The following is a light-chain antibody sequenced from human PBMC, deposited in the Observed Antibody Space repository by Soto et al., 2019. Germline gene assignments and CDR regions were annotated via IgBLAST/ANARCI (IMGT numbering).Light chain of an antibody. CDR2: GAS. CDR3: QQYGSSSGT. Sequence: EIVFTQSPGTLSLSPGERATLSCRASQSVSSSYLAWYQQKPGQAPRLLIYGASSRATGIPGRFSGSGSGTDFTLTISRLEPEDFAVYYCQQYGSSSGTFGQGTKV. J-gene: IGKJ1*01. V-gene: IGKV3-20*01. CDR1: QSVSSSY.